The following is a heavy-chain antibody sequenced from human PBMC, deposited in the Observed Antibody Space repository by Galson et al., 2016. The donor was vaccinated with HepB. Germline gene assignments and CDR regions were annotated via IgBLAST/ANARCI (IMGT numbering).Heavy chain of an antibody. CDR3: VGYGGNSV. V-gene: IGHV3-53*01. J-gene: IGHJ4*02. D-gene: IGHD4-23*01. CDR2: LYGGGGT. CDR1: GFRVSAHH. Sequence: SLRLSCAVSGFRVSAHHVGWFRQAPGKGLECVSVLYGGGGTYHTDSVKGRFSVSRDNSKNIVYLQMNSLRADDTAVYYCVGYGGNSVWGQGPLVTVSS.